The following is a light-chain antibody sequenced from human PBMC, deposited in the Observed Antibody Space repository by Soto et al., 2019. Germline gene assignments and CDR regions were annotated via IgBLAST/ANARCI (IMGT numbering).Light chain of an antibody. V-gene: IGLV2-14*03. J-gene: IGLJ1*01. Sequence: QSVLTQPASVSGSPGQSITVSCTGISTDVGDSTYVSWYQQHPGKAPRLIIFDVNNRPSGVSPRFSGSKSGNTASLTISGLQAEDEADYYCSSYTTSSTRVFGTGTKVTVL. CDR2: DVN. CDR1: STDVGDSTY. CDR3: SSYTTSSTRV.